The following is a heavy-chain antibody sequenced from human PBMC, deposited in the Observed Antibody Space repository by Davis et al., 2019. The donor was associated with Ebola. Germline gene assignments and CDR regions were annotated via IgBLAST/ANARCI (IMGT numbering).Heavy chain of an antibody. CDR2: ISSSSSTI. CDR3: AKEGSSSWYSYYYGMDV. D-gene: IGHD6-13*01. J-gene: IGHJ6*02. Sequence: PSETLSLTCAASGFTFSSYSMNWVRQAPGKGLEWVSYISSSSSTIYYADSVKGRFTISRDNAKNSLYLQMNSLRDEDTAVYYCAKEGSSSWYSYYYGMDVWGQGTTVTVSS. CDR1: GFTFSSYS. V-gene: IGHV3-48*02.